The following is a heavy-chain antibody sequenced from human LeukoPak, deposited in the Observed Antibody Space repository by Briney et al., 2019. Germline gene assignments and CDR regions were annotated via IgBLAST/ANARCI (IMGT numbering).Heavy chain of an antibody. CDR2: ISSSSSYI. D-gene: IGHD3-22*01. V-gene: IGHV3-21*01. J-gene: IGHJ4*02. CDR1: GFTFSSYS. CDR3: ARDLYRIVVVPHYFDY. Sequence: PGGSLRLSCAASGFTFSSYSMNWVRQAPGKGLEWVSSISSSSSYIYYADSVKGRFTISRDNSKNTLYLQMNSLRAEDTAVYYCARDLYRIVVVPHYFDYWGQGTLVTVSS.